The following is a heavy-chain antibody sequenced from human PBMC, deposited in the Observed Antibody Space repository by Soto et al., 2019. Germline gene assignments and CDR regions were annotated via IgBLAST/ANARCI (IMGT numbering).Heavy chain of an antibody. CDR1: GFTFSSYA. CDR2: ISGSGGST. D-gene: IGHD3-10*01. CDR3: ANWATFTRGDFDI. Sequence: GGSLRLSCSASGFTFSSYAMSWVRQAPGKGLEWVSAISGSGGSTYYADSVKGRFTISRDNSKNTLYLQMNSLRAEDTAVYYCANWATFTRGDFDIWGQRTMVTVSS. J-gene: IGHJ3*02. V-gene: IGHV3-23*01.